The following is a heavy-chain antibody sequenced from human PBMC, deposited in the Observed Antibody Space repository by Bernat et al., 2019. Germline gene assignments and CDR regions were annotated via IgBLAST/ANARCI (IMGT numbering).Heavy chain of an antibody. Sequence: GGSRGGAWAAAGFACGGESGNGGGQAPGKGRGGVPSVGRSSSTIYYADSVKGRFTISRDNAKNSLYLQMNSLRAEDTAVYYCARGYGGYSTKQGYWGQGTLVTVSS. CDR2: VGRSSSTI. D-gene: IGHD4-17*01. J-gene: IGHJ4*02. V-gene: IGHV3-48*01. CDR3: ARGYGGYSTKQGY. CDR1: GFACGGES.